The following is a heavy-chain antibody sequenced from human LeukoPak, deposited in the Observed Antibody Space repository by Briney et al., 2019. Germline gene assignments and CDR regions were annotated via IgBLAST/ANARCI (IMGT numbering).Heavy chain of an antibody. J-gene: IGHJ4*02. CDR2: IYYGGST. Sequence: SETLSLTCTVSGGSISSYYWSWIRQPPGKGLEWIGYIYYGGSTNYNPSLKSRVTISVETSKNQFSLKLSSVTAADTAVYYCARVTGYMIEDYFDYWGQGTLVTVSS. V-gene: IGHV4-59*01. CDR1: GGSISSYY. D-gene: IGHD3-22*01. CDR3: ARVTGYMIEDYFDY.